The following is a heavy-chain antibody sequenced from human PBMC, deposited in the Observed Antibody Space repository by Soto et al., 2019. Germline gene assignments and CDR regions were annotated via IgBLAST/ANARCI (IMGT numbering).Heavy chain of an antibody. CDR3: AKDFVYDSSGFLPYFDY. J-gene: IGHJ4*02. D-gene: IGHD3-22*01. V-gene: IGHV4-31*03. CDR2: IYYSGST. CDR1: GGSISSGGYY. Sequence: SETLSLTCTVSGGSISSGGYYWSWIRQHPGKGLEWIGYIYYSGSTYYNPSLKSRVTISVDTSKNQLSLKLSSVTAADTAVYYCAKDFVYDSSGFLPYFDYWGQGTLVTVSS.